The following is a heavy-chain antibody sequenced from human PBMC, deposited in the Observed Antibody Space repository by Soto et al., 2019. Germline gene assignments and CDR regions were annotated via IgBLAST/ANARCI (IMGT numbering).Heavy chain of an antibody. J-gene: IGHJ4*02. D-gene: IGHD3-10*01. Sequence: GGSLRLSCAASGFIFSSYAISWVRQAPEKGLERVSAISGSGGSTYYAESVKGRFTISRDNSKNTLYLQMNSLRAEDTAVYFCAKNPRYYYCSGIDYFDFWGQGTLVTVAS. V-gene: IGHV3-23*01. CDR2: ISGSGGST. CDR1: GFIFSSYA. CDR3: AKNPRYYYCSGIDYFDF.